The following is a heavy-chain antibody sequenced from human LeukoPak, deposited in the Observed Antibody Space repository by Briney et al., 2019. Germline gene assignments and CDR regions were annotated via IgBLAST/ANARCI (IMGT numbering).Heavy chain of an antibody. CDR3: AREGPVPGTGPFDY. J-gene: IGHJ4*02. Sequence: GRSLRLSCAASGFTFSSYGMHWVRQAQGKRLEWVAVIWSDATTKYYADSVKGRFTISRDNSENTLYLQMNSLRAEDWAVYYCAREGPVPGTGPFDYWGQGALVTVPS. V-gene: IGHV3-33*01. D-gene: IGHD1-7*01. CDR2: IWSDATTK. CDR1: GFTFSSYG.